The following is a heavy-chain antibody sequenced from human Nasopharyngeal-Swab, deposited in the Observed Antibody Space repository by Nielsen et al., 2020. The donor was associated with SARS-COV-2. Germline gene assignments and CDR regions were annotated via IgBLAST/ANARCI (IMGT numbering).Heavy chain of an antibody. CDR2: THYRGSS. Sequence: GSLRLSCTVSGGSVSSGSYYWSWIRQPPGKGLEWIGYTHYRGSSNYNPSLKSRVTMSVDTSKNQVSLKLSSVTAADTAVYYCASLVEVPMIWGYWYIDLWGRGTLVTVSS. CDR1: GGSVSSGSYY. D-gene: IGHD3-16*01. J-gene: IGHJ2*01. CDR3: ASLVEVPMIWGYWYIDL. V-gene: IGHV4-61*01.